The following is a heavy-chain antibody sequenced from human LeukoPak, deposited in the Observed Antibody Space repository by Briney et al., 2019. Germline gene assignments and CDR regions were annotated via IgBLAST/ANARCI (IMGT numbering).Heavy chain of an antibody. CDR1: GFTFSHSA. CDR2: ISGSGDST. V-gene: IGHV3-23*01. CDR3: AKNAGLGYCTSTSCPFDP. J-gene: IGHJ5*02. Sequence: PGGSLRLPCAASGFTFSHSAMNWVRQAPGKGLEWVSAISGSGDSTHYADSVKGRFTISRDNSKNTVFLQMNSLTAEDTAVYYCAKNAGLGYCTSTSCPFDPWGQGTLVTVSS. D-gene: IGHD2-2*01.